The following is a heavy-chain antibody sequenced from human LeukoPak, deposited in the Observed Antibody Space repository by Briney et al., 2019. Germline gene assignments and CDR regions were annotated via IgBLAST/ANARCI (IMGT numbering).Heavy chain of an antibody. V-gene: IGHV4-39*01. D-gene: IGHD6-19*01. J-gene: IGHJ4*02. CDR2: LYYRGST. CDR3: ARRELPGTAVSAGFDY. CDR1: GGSISNSNYY. Sequence: SETLSLTCIVSGGSISNSNYYWGWIRQPPGKGLEWIGSLYYRGSTFYNPSLKSRVTISIDTSKNQFSLKLTSVTAADTAVYYCARRELPGTAVSAGFDYWGQGTLVTVSS.